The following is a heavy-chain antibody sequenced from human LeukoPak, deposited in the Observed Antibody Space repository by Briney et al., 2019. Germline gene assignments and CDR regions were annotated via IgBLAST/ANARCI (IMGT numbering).Heavy chain of an antibody. CDR2: IYYSGST. CDR3: ARPGYQLLMGFDP. J-gene: IGHJ5*02. D-gene: IGHD2-2*01. V-gene: IGHV4-34*01. Sequence: PSETLSLTCAVYGGSFSGYYWSWIRQPPGKGLEWIGSIYYSGSTYYNPSLKSRVTISVDTSKNQFSLKLSSVTAADTAVYYCARPGYQLLMGFDPWGQGTLVTVSS. CDR1: GGSFSGYY.